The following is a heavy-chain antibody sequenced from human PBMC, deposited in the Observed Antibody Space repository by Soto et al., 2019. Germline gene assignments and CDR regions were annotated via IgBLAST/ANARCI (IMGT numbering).Heavy chain of an antibody. Sequence: GGSLRLSCSASGFTFSSYAMHWVRQAPGKGLEYVSAISSNGGSTYYADSVKGRFTISRDNSKNTLYLQMSSLRAEDTAVYYCVKTPPETLRDDAFDIWGQGTMVTVSS. D-gene: IGHD4-17*01. CDR2: ISSNGGST. V-gene: IGHV3-64D*08. J-gene: IGHJ3*02. CDR1: GFTFSSYA. CDR3: VKTPPETLRDDAFDI.